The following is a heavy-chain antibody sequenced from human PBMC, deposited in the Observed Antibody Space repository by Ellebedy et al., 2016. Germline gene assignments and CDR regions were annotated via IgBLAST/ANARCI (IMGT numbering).Heavy chain of an antibody. CDR2: INWNGGST. CDR3: ARVDYGSGSYGP. D-gene: IGHD3-10*01. J-gene: IGHJ5*02. CDR1: GFTFDDYG. V-gene: IGHV3-20*01. Sequence: GESLKISCAASGFTFDDYGMSWVRQAPGKGLEWVSGINWNGGSTGYADSVKGRFTISRDNAKNSLYLQMNSLRAEDTALYHCARVDYGSGSYGPWGQGTLVTVSS.